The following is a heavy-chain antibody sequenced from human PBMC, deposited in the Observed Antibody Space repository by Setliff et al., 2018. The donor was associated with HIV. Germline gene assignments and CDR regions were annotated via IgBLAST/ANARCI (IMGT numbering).Heavy chain of an antibody. D-gene: IGHD2-15*01. CDR3: ARVSRDIEVVIAAGYFDF. V-gene: IGHV1-69*13. Sequence: SVKVSCKTSGGTFSSSAFSWVRQAPGQGPEWMGGIIPISAASNYAQKFQGRVTITADESTSTAYMELSSLRSEDTAVYYCARVSRDIEVVIAAGYFDFWGPGTLVTVSS. CDR1: GGTFSSSA. CDR2: IIPISAAS. J-gene: IGHJ4*02.